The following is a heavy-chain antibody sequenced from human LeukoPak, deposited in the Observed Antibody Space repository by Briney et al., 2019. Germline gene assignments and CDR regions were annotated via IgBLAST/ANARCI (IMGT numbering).Heavy chain of an antibody. CDR2: INPSAGST. V-gene: IGHV1-46*01. Sequence: GASVKVSCKASGYTFTGYYMHWVRQAPGQGLEWMGIINPSAGSTSYAQKFRGRVTMTRDMSTSTVYMELSSLRSEDTAVYYCARDRVVVVPAAILGAPRWFDPWGQGTLVTVSS. CDR3: ARDRVVVVPAAILGAPRWFDP. D-gene: IGHD2-2*01. CDR1: GYTFTGYY. J-gene: IGHJ5*02.